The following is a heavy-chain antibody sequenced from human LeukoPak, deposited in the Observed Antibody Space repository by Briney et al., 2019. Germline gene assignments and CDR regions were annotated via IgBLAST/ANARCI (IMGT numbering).Heavy chain of an antibody. Sequence: GGSLRLSCAAPGFTFSTYAMSSVRQAPGKGLEWVSTISGSGSSTYHADSVKGRFTISRDNSKSTLYLQMNSLRAEDTAVYYCAKPGFCSGTGCYGYFQHWGQGTLVTVSS. CDR3: AKPGFCSGTGCYGYFQH. CDR1: GFTFSTYA. V-gene: IGHV3-23*01. D-gene: IGHD2-2*01. CDR2: ISGSGSST. J-gene: IGHJ1*01.